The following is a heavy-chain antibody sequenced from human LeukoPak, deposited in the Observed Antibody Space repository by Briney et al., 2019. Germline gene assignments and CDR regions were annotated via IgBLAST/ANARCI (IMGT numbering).Heavy chain of an antibody. CDR1: GFTFSSYG. V-gene: IGHV3-30*03. J-gene: IGHJ4*02. CDR3: ASTVVGI. CDR2: ISYDGSNK. D-gene: IGHD4-23*01. Sequence: GKSLRLSCAASGFTFSSYGMHWVRQAPGKGLEWVAVISYDGSNKYYADSVKGRFTISRDNAKNSLYLQMNSLRAEDTAVYYCASTVVGIGGQGTLVTVSS.